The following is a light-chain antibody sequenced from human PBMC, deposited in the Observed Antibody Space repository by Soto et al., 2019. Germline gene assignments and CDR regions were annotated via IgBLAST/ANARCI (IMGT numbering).Light chain of an antibody. CDR3: LQYNNWPPWT. CDR2: GAS. Sequence: EIVMTQSPATLSVSPGGRATLSCMASQSVSSNLAWYQQKPGQAPRLLIYGASTRATGIPARFSGSGSGTEFTLTISSLQSEDFAVYYCLQYNNWPPWTFGQGTKVDIK. J-gene: IGKJ1*01. CDR1: QSVSSN. V-gene: IGKV3-15*01.